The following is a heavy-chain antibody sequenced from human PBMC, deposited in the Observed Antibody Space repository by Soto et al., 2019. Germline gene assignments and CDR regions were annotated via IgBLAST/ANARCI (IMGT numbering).Heavy chain of an antibody. CDR1: GFTLSRFG. CDR2: ISYDGTNK. Sequence: QVLLVESGGGVVQPGRSLRLSCAASGFTLSRFGMQWVRQAPGKGLEWVAVISYDGTNKFYADSVKGRFTISRDNSKNTLFLQMNSLRAEDTAVYYCAKFHSAFYDFWSSLDCWGRGTLVTVSS. D-gene: IGHD3-3*01. V-gene: IGHV3-30*18. CDR3: AKFHSAFYDFWSSLDC. J-gene: IGHJ4*02.